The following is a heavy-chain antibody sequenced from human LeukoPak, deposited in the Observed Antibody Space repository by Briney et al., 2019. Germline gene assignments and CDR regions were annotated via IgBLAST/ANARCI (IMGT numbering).Heavy chain of an antibody. V-gene: IGHV1-8*01. CDR2: MNPNSGNT. Sequence: ASVKVSCKASGYTFTSYDNNWVRQATGQGLEWMGWMNPNSGNTGYAQKFQGRVTMTRNTSISTAYMELSSLRSEDTAVYYCARGVAARPGYYYYYYMDVWGKGTTVTVSS. CDR3: ARGVAARPGYYYYYYMDV. D-gene: IGHD6-6*01. J-gene: IGHJ6*03. CDR1: GYTFTSYD.